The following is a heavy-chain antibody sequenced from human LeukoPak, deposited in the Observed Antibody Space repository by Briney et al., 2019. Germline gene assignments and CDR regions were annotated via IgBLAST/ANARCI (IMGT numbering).Heavy chain of an antibody. D-gene: IGHD6-19*01. J-gene: IGHJ4*02. V-gene: IGHV3-21*01. CDR1: GFSVSSNY. Sequence: GGSLRLSCAASGFSVSSNYMNWVRQAPGKGLEWVSSISSSSSYIYYSDSVKGRFTISRDNAKNSLYLQMNSLKADDTAVYYCTRGAGTGWRFDSWGQGTLVTVSS. CDR2: ISSSSSYI. CDR3: TRGAGTGWRFDS.